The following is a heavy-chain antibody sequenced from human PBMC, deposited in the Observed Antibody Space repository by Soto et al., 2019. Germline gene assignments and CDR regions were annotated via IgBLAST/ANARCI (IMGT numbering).Heavy chain of an antibody. Sequence: PSETLSLTCTVSGAPITTAYYWTWVRQHPVKGLEWIGHIYYTGSTYYNPSLKSRLNISLDTSKNQFSLQLESVTAADTAIYFFPRGCRFDLWGQGSLVIFSS. J-gene: IGHJ5*02. V-gene: IGHV4-31*03. CDR2: IYYTGST. D-gene: IGHD2-2*01. CDR3: PRGCRFDL. CDR1: GAPITTAYY.